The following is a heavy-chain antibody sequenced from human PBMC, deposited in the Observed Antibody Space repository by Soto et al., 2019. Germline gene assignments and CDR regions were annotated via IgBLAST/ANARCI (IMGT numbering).Heavy chain of an antibody. CDR3: ARRARPDFYYMDV. D-gene: IGHD6-6*01. J-gene: IGHJ6*03. V-gene: IGHV3-64*01. CDR2: VSSNGVGT. CDR1: GFTLRGYA. Sequence: EVQLEESGGGLAQPGGSLRLSCAASGFTLRGYAMDWVRQAPGKGLEYVSGVSSNGVGTYYANSVQGRFTISRDNSKNTVYLQMGSLRPEDMAVYYCARRARPDFYYMDVWGKGTTVTVSS.